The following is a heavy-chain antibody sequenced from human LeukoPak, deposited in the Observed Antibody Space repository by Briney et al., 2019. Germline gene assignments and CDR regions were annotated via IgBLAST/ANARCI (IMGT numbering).Heavy chain of an antibody. CDR1: GFTFGNYW. Sequence: GGSLRLSCAASGFTFGNYWMHWLRQAPGGGLVWVSRINTDGSTTTYADSVKGRFTISRDSAKSTLYLQMNSLRAEDTAVYYCARTASYSGNYYGYFQHWGQGILVTVSS. J-gene: IGHJ1*01. V-gene: IGHV3-74*01. D-gene: IGHD1-26*01. CDR3: ARTASYSGNYYGYFQH. CDR2: INTDGSTT.